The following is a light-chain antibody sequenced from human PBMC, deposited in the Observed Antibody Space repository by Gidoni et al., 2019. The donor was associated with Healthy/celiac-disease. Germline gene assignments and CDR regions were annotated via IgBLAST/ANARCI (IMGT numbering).Light chain of an antibody. V-gene: IGLV2-14*03. CDR3: SSYTRRSTLV. J-gene: IGLJ3*02. Sequence: QSALTQPASVSGSPGQSTTISCTGTSSDVGGYNYVSWYQQHPGKAPKLMIYDVSNRPSGVSNRFSGSKSGNTASLTISGLQAEDEADYYCSSYTRRSTLVFGGGTKLTVL. CDR2: DVS. CDR1: SSDVGGYNY.